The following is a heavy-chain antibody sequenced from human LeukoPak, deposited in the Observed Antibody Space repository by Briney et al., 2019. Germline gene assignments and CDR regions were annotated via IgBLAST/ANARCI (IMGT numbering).Heavy chain of an antibody. Sequence: PSETLSLTCTVSGVSISSDDYFWGWIRQSPGKGLEWIASVSYSGTVYYNPSLESRVTISLDTSKNQFSLKLRSVTAADTAVYYCARLYGNYQNYFDYWGQGTLVTVSS. CDR2: VSYSGTV. CDR1: GVSISSDDYF. J-gene: IGHJ4*02. V-gene: IGHV4-39*07. D-gene: IGHD1-7*01. CDR3: ARLYGNYQNYFDY.